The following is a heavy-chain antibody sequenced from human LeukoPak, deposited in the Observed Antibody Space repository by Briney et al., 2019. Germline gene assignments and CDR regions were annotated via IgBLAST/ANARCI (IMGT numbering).Heavy chain of an antibody. CDR1: GXTFDNYC. V-gene: IGHV3-43*02. CDR2: ITGDGGST. CDR3: AKAGRYGYSWYFDY. D-gene: IGHD5-24*01. Sequence: GGSLRLSCAASGXTFDNYCMHWVRQAPGRGLEWVCLITGDGGSTYYADSVKGRITISRANSKNSLYLQINSPTTEDAALSYCAKAGRYGYSWYFDYWGQGTLVTVSS. J-gene: IGHJ4*02.